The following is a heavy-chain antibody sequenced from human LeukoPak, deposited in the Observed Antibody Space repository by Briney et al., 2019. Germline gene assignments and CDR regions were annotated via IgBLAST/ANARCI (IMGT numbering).Heavy chain of an antibody. CDR2: IIPILGIA. J-gene: IGHJ6*02. CDR1: GGTFSSYA. Sequence: SVKVSCKASGGTFSSYAISWVRQAPGQGLEWMGRIIPILGIANYAQKFQGRVTITADKSTSTAYIELSSLRSEDTAVYYCAADPHGMGYYGMDVWGQGTTVTVSS. D-gene: IGHD1-14*01. V-gene: IGHV1-69*04. CDR3: AADPHGMGYYGMDV.